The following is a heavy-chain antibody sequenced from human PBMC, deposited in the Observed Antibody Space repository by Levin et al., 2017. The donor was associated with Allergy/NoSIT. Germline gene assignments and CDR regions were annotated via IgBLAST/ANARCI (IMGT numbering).Heavy chain of an antibody. CDR2: IYSSGST. V-gene: IGHV3-53*01. Sequence: GGSLRLSCAASGFTVSDNYMSWVRQAPGKGLEWVSLIYSSGSTYYADSVKGRFTISRDTFKNTLYLQMHSLRAEDTALYYGARGKGLWFGTKDAFDIWGQGKMVTVSS. J-gene: IGHJ3*02. CDR1: GFTVSDNY. D-gene: IGHD3-10*01. CDR3: ARGKGLWFGTKDAFDI.